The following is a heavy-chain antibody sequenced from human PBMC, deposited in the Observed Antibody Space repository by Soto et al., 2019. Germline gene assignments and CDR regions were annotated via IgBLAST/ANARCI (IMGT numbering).Heavy chain of an antibody. CDR3: ARVDTPRQDXWSGYTWRALADNWFDP. D-gene: IGHD3-3*01. J-gene: IGHJ5*02. V-gene: IGHV1-18*04. Sequence: ASVKVSCKASGYTFTSCGISWVRQAPGQGLEWRGWISAYNGNTNYAQKLQGRVTMTTDTSTSTAYMELRSLRSDHTAVYYCARVDTPRQDXWSGYTWRALADNWFDPWGQGTLVTVSS. CDR2: ISAYNGNT. CDR1: GYTFTSCG.